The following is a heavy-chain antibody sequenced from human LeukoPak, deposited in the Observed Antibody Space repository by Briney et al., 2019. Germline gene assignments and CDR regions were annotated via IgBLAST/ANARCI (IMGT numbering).Heavy chain of an antibody. J-gene: IGHJ4*02. CDR2: TYYRSKWYN. CDR1: GDSVSSNSAT. D-gene: IGHD1-26*01. CDR3: ARVGRSGTDYEY. Sequence: SQALSLTCAISGDSVSSNSATWDWIRQSPSRGLEWLGRTYYRSKWYNDYAVSVKSRITINPDTSKNQFSLHLNSVTPEDTAVYYCARVGRSGTDYEYWGQGTLVTVSS. V-gene: IGHV6-1*01.